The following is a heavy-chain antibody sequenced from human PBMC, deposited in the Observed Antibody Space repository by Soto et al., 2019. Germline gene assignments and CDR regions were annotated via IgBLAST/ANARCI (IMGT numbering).Heavy chain of an antibody. CDR1: GGTFSSYA. Sequence: QVQLVQSGAEVKKPGSSVKVSCKASGGTFSSYAISWVRQAPGQGLEWMGGIIPIFGTANYAQKFQCRVTITADKSTSTAYMELSSLRSEDTAVYYCARQYYYDSSGYLTYFDYWGQGTLVTVSS. V-gene: IGHV1-69*06. CDR2: IIPIFGTA. J-gene: IGHJ4*02. CDR3: ARQYYYDSSGYLTYFDY. D-gene: IGHD3-22*01.